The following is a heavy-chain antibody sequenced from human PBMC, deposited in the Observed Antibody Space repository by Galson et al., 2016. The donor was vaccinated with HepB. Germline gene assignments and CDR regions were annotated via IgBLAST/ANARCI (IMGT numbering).Heavy chain of an antibody. J-gene: IGHJ4*02. CDR1: GVSITSSDW. CDR3: ARQYWGGPSDY. V-gene: IGHV4-4*02. D-gene: IGHD2/OR15-2a*01. CDR2: IFHSGRV. Sequence: ETLSLTCAVSGVSITSSDWWSWVLQPPGQGLEWIGQIFHSGRVNYTPSLASRVTISIDTSNNHFSLRLTSVTAADTALYYCARQYWGGPSDYWGQGTLVTVSS.